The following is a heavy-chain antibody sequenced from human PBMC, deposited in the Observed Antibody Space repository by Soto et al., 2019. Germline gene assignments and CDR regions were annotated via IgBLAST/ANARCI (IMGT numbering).Heavy chain of an antibody. V-gene: IGHV4-34*01. CDR2: INHSGST. CDR3: ARGFPLLWFGEFPPGNWFDP. J-gene: IGHJ5*02. Sequence: PSETLSLTCAVYGGSFSGYYWSWIRQPPGKGLEWIGEINHSGSTNYNPSLKSRVTISVDTSKNQFSLKLSSVTAADTAVYYCARGFPLLWFGEFPPGNWFDPWGQGTLVTVSS. D-gene: IGHD3-10*01. CDR1: GGSFSGYY.